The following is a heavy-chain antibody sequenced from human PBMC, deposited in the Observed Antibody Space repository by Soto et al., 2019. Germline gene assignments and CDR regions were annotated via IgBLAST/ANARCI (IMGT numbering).Heavy chain of an antibody. D-gene: IGHD2-2*01. CDR2: INPNSGGT. CDR1: GYTFTGYY. J-gene: IGHJ3*02. Sequence: ASVKVSCKASGYTFTGYYMHWVRQAPGQGLEWMGWINPNSGGTNYAQKFQGWVTMTRDTSISTAYMELSRLRSDDTAVYYCAREGIYCSSTSCYRERAFDIWGQGTMVTVS. V-gene: IGHV1-2*04. CDR3: AREGIYCSSTSCYRERAFDI.